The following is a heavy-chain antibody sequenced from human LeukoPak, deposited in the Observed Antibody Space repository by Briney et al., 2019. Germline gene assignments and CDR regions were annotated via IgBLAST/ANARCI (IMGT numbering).Heavy chain of an antibody. J-gene: IGHJ4*02. CDR3: AKEAHYDAYAKYFDY. V-gene: IGHV3-23*01. D-gene: IGHD4-17*01. CDR1: GFTFSNYA. Sequence: GGSLRLSCAASGFTFSNYAMTWVRQAPGKGLEWVSILSDSGVYTYYADSVKGRFTISRDNSNNMLYLQMNSLRAEDTAVYYCAKEAHYDAYAKYFDYWGQGTLVTVSS. CDR2: LSDSGVYT.